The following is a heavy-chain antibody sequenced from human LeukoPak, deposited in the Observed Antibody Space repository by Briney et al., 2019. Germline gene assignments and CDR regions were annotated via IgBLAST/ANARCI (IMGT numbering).Heavy chain of an antibody. J-gene: IGHJ3*02. V-gene: IGHV1-69*13. CDR1: GYTFTSYG. CDR3: ARDIFVSGQI. D-gene: IGHD1-26*01. Sequence: SVKVSCKASGYTFTSYGISWVRQAPGQGLEWMGGIIPIFGTANYAQKFQGRVTITADESTSTAYMELSSLRSEDTAVYYCARDIFVSGQIWGQGTMVTVSS. CDR2: IIPIFGTA.